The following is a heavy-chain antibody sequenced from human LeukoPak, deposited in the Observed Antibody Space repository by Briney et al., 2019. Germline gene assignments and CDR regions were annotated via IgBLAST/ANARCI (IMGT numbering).Heavy chain of an antibody. D-gene: IGHD6-13*01. CDR2: IYYSGST. V-gene: IGHV4-39*01. J-gene: IGHJ4*02. Sequence: PSGTLCLSCTVSGGSISSSSYYWGWIRPPPGKGLEWVVSIYYSGSTYYNPSLNSRVTISVDTSKNQFSLKLRSVSAADTAVYYCARLEGIAAAGYWGQGTLVTVSS. CDR1: GGSISSSSYY. CDR3: ARLEGIAAAGY.